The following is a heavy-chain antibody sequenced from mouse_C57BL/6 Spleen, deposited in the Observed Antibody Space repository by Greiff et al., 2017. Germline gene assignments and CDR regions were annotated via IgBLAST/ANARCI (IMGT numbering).Heavy chain of an antibody. CDR3: ASSSGYLYYAMDY. Sequence: QVQLKQPGAELVKPGASVKLSCKASGYTFTSYWMHWVKQRPGRGLEWIGRIDPNSGGTKYNEKFKSKATLTVDKPSSTAYMQLSSLTSEDSAVYYCASSSGYLYYAMDYWGQGTSVTVSS. J-gene: IGHJ4*01. D-gene: IGHD3-2*02. V-gene: IGHV1-72*01. CDR2: IDPNSGGT. CDR1: GYTFTSYW.